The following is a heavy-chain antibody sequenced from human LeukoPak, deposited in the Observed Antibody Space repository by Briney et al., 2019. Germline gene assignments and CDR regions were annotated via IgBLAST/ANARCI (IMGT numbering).Heavy chain of an antibody. D-gene: IGHD1-26*01. Sequence: PGGSLRLSCAASGFTFSSYSMNWVRQAPGKGLEWVSYISSSSSTIYYADSVKGRFTISRDNAKNSLYLQMNSLRAEDTAVYYCAREPSIVRASWSYYYMDVWGKGTTVTVSS. CDR1: GFTFSSYS. CDR2: ISSSSSTI. V-gene: IGHV3-48*01. CDR3: AREPSIVRASWSYYYMDV. J-gene: IGHJ6*03.